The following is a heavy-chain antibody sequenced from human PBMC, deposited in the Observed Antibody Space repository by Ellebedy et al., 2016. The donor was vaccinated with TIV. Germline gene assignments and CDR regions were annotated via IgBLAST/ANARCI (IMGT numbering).Heavy chain of an antibody. CDR3: ARDLYYGSGSYYKPYYYYGMDV. J-gene: IGHJ6*02. V-gene: IGHV3-74*03. CDR1: GFTFSDSW. D-gene: IGHD3-10*01. CDR2: IKSDGTYT. Sequence: GESLKISCATSGFTFSDSWMHWVRQAPGRGPEWVARIKSDGTYTAYGDSVKGRFTISRDNAQNTLYLQMNSLRAEDTAVYYCARDLYYGSGSYYKPYYYYGMDVWGQGTTVTVSS.